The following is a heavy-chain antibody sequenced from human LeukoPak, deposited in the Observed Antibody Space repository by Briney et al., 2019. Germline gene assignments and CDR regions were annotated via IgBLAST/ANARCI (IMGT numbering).Heavy chain of an antibody. D-gene: IGHD2-21*01. V-gene: IGHV4-31*03. CDR3: ARDGGCQTHYYYYRMDV. CDR1: GGSISSGGYY. J-gene: IGHJ6*04. CDR2: IYYSGST. Sequence: SQTLSLTCTVSGGSISSGGYYWGWIRQHPGKGLEWIVYIYYSGSTYYNPSLKSRVTISVDTSKNQFSLKLSSVTAADTAVYYCARDGGCQTHYYYYRMDVWGKGTTVTVSS.